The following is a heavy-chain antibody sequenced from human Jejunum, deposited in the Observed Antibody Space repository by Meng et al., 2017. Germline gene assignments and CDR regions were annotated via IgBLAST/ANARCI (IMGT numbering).Heavy chain of an antibody. J-gene: IGHJ4*02. CDR3: ARGGVAQLSDY. V-gene: IGHV4-59*01. Sequence: SETLSLTCSVSGGSISGFYWNWIRQPPGKGLEWIGYIYYPGTTRYNPSLKSRVTTSADTSKNQFSLNLRSVTAADTAVYYCARGGVAQLSDYWGQGTLVTVSS. CDR2: IYYPGTT. D-gene: IGHD5-18*01. CDR1: GGSISGFY.